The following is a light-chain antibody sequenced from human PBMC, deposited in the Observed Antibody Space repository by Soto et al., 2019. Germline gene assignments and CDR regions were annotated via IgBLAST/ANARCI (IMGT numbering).Light chain of an antibody. CDR2: GAS. CDR1: QSVSSN. V-gene: IGKV3-15*01. J-gene: IGKJ1*01. Sequence: EIVMTQSPATLSVSPGERATLSCRASQSVSSNLAWYQQKPGQAPRLLIYGASTRATGIPARFSGSGSGTEFTVKISSLQSEDFGVYYCQQYNNWPLTFGQGTKVAIK. CDR3: QQYNNWPLT.